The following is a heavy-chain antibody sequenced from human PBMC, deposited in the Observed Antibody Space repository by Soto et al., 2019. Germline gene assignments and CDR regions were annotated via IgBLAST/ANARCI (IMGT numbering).Heavy chain of an antibody. CDR2: ITSSGEIT. D-gene: IGHD1-26*01. V-gene: IGHV3-48*01. CDR3: ARDHQWAFDI. CDR1: AFTFSSYS. Sequence: EEQLVESGGGLVQPGGSLRLSCAASAFTFSSYSMNWVRQAPWKGLEWISYITSSGEITDYADSVKGRFTISRDNAKNSLYLQLKSLRAEDTAVYYCARDHQWAFDIWGQGTTVTVSS. J-gene: IGHJ3*02.